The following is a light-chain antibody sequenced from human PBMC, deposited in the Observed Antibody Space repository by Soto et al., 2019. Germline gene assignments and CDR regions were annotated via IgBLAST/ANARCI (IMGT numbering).Light chain of an antibody. Sequence: QSVLTQPASVSGSPGQSITISCTGTSSDVDGYNYVSWYQQHPGKAPKLMIYEVSNRPSGVSNPFSGSKSGHTASLTISVLQAEDAADYYSSSYTSSSTRVFGTGSKVTVL. CDR2: EVS. J-gene: IGLJ1*01. V-gene: IGLV2-14*01. CDR3: SSYTSSSTRV. CDR1: SSDVDGYNY.